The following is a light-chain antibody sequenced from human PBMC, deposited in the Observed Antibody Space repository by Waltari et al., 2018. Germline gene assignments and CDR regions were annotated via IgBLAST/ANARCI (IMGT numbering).Light chain of an antibody. CDR2: DVS. J-gene: IGLJ3*02. Sequence: QSALTQPASVSGSPGQSIPISCTGTSRGTGTFYLVSCYLQYPGTSPKLLIYDVSQRPSGVSNRFSGSKSGNTASLTISGLQAEDEAIYYCCSYAGSRTWVFGGGAKLTVL. CDR3: CSYAGSRTWV. CDR1: SRGTGTFYL. V-gene: IGLV2-23*02.